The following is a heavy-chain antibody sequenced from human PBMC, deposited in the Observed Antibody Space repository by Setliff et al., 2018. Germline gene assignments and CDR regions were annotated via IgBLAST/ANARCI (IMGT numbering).Heavy chain of an antibody. CDR1: GVSISSYY. D-gene: IGHD2-8*01. CDR2: IQKSGST. Sequence: KPSETLSLTCNVSGVSISSYYWSWIRQPPGKGLESIGYIQKSGSTNYNPSLMSRVSISVDTSKNQFSLKLRSVTAADTAVYYCARDPGVHSGTWCLDSWGQGTQVTVSS. J-gene: IGHJ4*02. V-gene: IGHV4-59*01. CDR3: ARDPGVHSGTWCLDS.